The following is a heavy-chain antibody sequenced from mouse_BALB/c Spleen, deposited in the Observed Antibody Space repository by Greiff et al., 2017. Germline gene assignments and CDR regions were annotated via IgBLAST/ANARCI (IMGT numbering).Heavy chain of an antibody. Sequence: QVQLQQSGAELAKPGASVKMSCKASGYTFTSYWMHWVKQRPGQGLEWIGYINPSTGYTEYNQKFKDKATLTADKSSSTAYMQLSSLTSEDSAVYYCARGVLRVGYAMDYWGQGTSVTVSS. J-gene: IGHJ4*01. V-gene: IGHV1-7*01. CDR1: GYTFTSYW. CDR3: ARGVLRVGYAMDY. CDR2: INPSTGYT. D-gene: IGHD1-1*01.